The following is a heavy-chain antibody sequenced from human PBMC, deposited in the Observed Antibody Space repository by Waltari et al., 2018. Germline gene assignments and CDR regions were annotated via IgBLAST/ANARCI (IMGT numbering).Heavy chain of an antibody. CDR1: GFPFSTYT. CDR3: AKDEGARLAPTFGMDA. V-gene: IGHV3-23*01. D-gene: IGHD1-26*01. J-gene: IGHJ6*02. Sequence: EMRLLESGGALVQPGESLRLSCAASGFPFSTYTMNWVRQAPGKGVEWGAVMTASGLMHYGDSVKGRFIISRDNSKNTLYLEMYRLRVEDTATYYCAKDEGARLAPTFGMDAWGQGTTVIVS. CDR2: MTASGLM.